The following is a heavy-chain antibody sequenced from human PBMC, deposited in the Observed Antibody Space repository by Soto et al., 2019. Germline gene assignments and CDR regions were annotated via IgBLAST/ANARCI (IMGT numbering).Heavy chain of an antibody. CDR2: KHSHSGST. D-gene: IGHD3-9*01. CDR3: ASPVDAYGLDV. V-gene: IGHV4-39*01. CDR1: GASITRSSYY. J-gene: IGHJ6*02. Sequence: QLQLHESGPGLVKPSETLALTCSVSGASITRSSYYWAWIRQPPGKGLELIASKHSHSGSTYYDPSLKGRFLSSVATSKNQFALNMSPVTAAVTAVYYCASPVDAYGLDVWVQGPTVTV.